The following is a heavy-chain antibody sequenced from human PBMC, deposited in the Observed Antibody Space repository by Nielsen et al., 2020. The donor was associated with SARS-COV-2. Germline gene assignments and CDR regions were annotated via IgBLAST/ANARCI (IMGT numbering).Heavy chain of an antibody. CDR2: IWYDGTEE. J-gene: IGHJ4*02. CDR3: ATDWASVAGTRLDH. Sequence: GESLKISCAASGFTFRNYGMHWVRQAPGKGLEWVAVIWYDGTEEYYGDSVKGRFTISRDKSKTTLSLQMNSLRAEETALYYWATDWASVAGTRLDHWGQGTLVTVSS. CDR1: GFTFRNYG. V-gene: IGHV3-33*01. D-gene: IGHD6-19*01.